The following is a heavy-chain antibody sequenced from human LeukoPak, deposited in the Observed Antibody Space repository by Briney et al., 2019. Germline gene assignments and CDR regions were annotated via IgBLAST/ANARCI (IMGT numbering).Heavy chain of an antibody. CDR2: IRFDGSNP. J-gene: IGHJ4*02. CDR3: AKDLVLRYFDWFDY. CDR1: GFTFSNYG. Sequence: GGSLRLSCAASGFTFSNYGMHWVRQAPGKGLEWVAVIRFDGSNPKYADSVKGRCTISRDNSKNTLFVQVNSLRAEDSAVYYCAKDLVLRYFDWFDYWGQGTLVTVSS. V-gene: IGHV3-30*02. D-gene: IGHD3-9*01.